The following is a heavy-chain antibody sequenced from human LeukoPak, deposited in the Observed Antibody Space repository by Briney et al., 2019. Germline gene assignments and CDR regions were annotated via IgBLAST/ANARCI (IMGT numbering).Heavy chain of an antibody. D-gene: IGHD6-13*01. CDR1: GFTFSDYY. CDR2: IPNDRRNN. Sequence: PGGSLRLSCAASGFTFSDYYMSWIRQAPGKGLEWVAVIPNDRRNNYYADSVKGRFTISRDNAKNSLYLQMNSLRAEDTAVYYCASSIAAAGPYYFDYWGQGTLVTVSS. J-gene: IGHJ4*02. V-gene: IGHV3-30*03. CDR3: ASSIAAAGPYYFDY.